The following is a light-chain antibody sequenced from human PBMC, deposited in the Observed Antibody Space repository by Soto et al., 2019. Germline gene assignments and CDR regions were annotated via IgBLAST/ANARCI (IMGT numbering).Light chain of an antibody. Sequence: EIVMTQSPGTLSVSPGGRATLSCTASQNVHSNLAWYQHKPGQAPRLLIYAATTRATGVPARISGSGSGTDFALTIYSLQCEDFAVYFWQQWNDWPVYTFGLGTKVEI. V-gene: IGKV3-15*01. J-gene: IGKJ2*01. CDR2: AAT. CDR1: QNVHSN. CDR3: QQWNDWPVYT.